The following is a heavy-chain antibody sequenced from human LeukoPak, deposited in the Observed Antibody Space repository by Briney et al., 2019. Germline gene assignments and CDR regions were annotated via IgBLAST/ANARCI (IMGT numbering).Heavy chain of an antibody. CDR3: ERIGSITIFGVVNNYMDV. J-gene: IGHJ6*03. CDR1: GYTFTSYD. CDR2: MNPNSGNT. Sequence: ASVKVSCKASGYTFTSYDINWVRQATGQGLEWMGWMNPNSGNTGYAQKFQGGVTITRNTSISTAYMELSSLRSEDTAVYYCERIGSITIFGVVNNYMDVWGKGTTVTVSS. D-gene: IGHD3-3*01. V-gene: IGHV1-8*03.